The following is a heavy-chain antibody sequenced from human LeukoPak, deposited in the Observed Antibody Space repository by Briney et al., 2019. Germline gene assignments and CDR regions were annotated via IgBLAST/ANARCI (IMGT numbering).Heavy chain of an antibody. Sequence: SQTLSLTCTVSGGSISSGDYYWSWLRQPPGKGLEWIGYIYYSGSTYYNPSLKSRVTISVDTTKNQFSLKLSSVTAADTAVYYCARDGDYLYNWFDPWGQGTLVTVSS. CDR1: GGSISSGDYY. CDR3: ARDGDYLYNWFDP. J-gene: IGHJ5*02. D-gene: IGHD3-16*01. CDR2: IYYSGST. V-gene: IGHV4-30-4*01.